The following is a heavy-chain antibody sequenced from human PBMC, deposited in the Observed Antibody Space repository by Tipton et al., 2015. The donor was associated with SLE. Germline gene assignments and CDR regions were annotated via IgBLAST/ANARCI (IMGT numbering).Heavy chain of an antibody. Sequence: TLSLTCTVSGGSISSYYWSWIRQPPGKGLEWIGYIYTSGSTYYNPSLKSRVTISVDTSKNQFSLKLSSVTAADTAVYYCARRRILRFLEWLLYGWFDPWGQGTLVTVSS. J-gene: IGHJ5*02. V-gene: IGHV4-4*08. D-gene: IGHD3-3*01. CDR3: ARRRILRFLEWLLYGWFDP. CDR2: IYTSGST. CDR1: GGSISSYY.